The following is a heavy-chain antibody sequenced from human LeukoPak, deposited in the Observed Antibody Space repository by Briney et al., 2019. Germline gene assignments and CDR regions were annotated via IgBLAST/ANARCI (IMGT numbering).Heavy chain of an antibody. Sequence: PGGSLRLSCAASGFTFSSYAMHWVRQAPGKGLEWVAVISYDGSNKYYADSVKGRFTISRDNSKNTLYLQMNSLRAEDTAVYYCARGRGWADYWGQGTLVTVSS. CDR3: ARGRGWADY. J-gene: IGHJ4*02. V-gene: IGHV3-30-3*01. D-gene: IGHD6-19*01. CDR2: ISYDGSNK. CDR1: GFTFSSYA.